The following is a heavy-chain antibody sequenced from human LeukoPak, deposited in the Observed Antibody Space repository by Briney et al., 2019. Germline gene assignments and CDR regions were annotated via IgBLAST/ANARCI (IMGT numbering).Heavy chain of an antibody. D-gene: IGHD6-19*01. Sequence: GGSLRLSCAASGFTFSSSAMSWVRQAPGKGLEWVSAISNNGGYTYYADSVQGRFTISRDNSKSTLCLQMNSLRAEDTAVYYCAKSSVAGTYYYYGMDVWGQGTTVTVSS. CDR3: AKSSVAGTYYYYGMDV. J-gene: IGHJ6*02. CDR2: ISNNGGYT. V-gene: IGHV3-23*01. CDR1: GFTFSSSA.